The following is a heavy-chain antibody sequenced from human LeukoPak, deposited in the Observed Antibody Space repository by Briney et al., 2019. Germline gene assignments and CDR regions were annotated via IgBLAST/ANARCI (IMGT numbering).Heavy chain of an antibody. D-gene: IGHD5-12*01. Sequence: GGSLRLSCAASGVTFSKYWMNWVRQAPGKGLEWVANMKHDGNENDYVECVEGRFTISTDNAKSSLYLQMNNLRAEDTAVYYCARDLGHSGYDLYDYWGQGTLVTVSS. CDR3: ARDLGHSGYDLYDY. CDR2: MKHDGNEN. V-gene: IGHV3-7*01. J-gene: IGHJ4*02. CDR1: GVTFSKYW.